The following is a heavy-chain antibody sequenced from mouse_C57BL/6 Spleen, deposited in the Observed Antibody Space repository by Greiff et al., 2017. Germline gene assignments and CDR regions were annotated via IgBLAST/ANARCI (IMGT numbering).Heavy chain of an antibody. CDR1: GFTFSDYY. CDR2: INYDGSST. CDR3: ARDGYDYPYAMDY. D-gene: IGHD2-4*01. Sequence: EVKLVESEGGLVQPGSSMKLSCTASGFTFSDYYMAWVRQVPEKGLEWVANINYDGSSTYYLDSLKSRFIISRDNAKNILYLQMSSLKSEDTATYYCARDGYDYPYAMDYWGQGTSVTVSS. V-gene: IGHV5-16*01. J-gene: IGHJ4*01.